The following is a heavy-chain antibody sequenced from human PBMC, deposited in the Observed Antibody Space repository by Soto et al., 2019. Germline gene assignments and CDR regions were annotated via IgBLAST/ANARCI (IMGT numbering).Heavy chain of an antibody. D-gene: IGHD3-16*01. CDR2: ISHDGNNR. Sequence: QVRLEESGGGVVQPGRSLRLSCAASGFTFSNYAVHWVRQAPGKGLEWVAVISHDGNNRYYADSVEGRFTISRDNSKNTLFLQMISLRTEDTAVYYCARDLTRPLYYYYAMDVWGQGTTVTVSS. J-gene: IGHJ6*02. CDR3: ARDLTRPLYYYYAMDV. V-gene: IGHV3-30-3*01. CDR1: GFTFSNYA.